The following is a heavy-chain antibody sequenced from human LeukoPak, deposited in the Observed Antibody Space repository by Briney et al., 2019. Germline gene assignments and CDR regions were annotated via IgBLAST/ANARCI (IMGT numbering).Heavy chain of an antibody. D-gene: IGHD3-10*01. V-gene: IGHV1-18*04. CDR3: ARTGPDYYGSGSYPLHYYGMDF. J-gene: IGHJ6*02. CDR2: VNVYNGKR. CDR1: GYTFTNYG. Sequence: ASVKVSCKASGYTFTNYGISWVRQAPGQGLEWMMWVNVYNGKREYAQKFQGRVTLTTDTSMTTAYMELRSLRFDDTAVYYCARTGPDYYGSGSYPLHYYGMDFWGQGTTVTVAS.